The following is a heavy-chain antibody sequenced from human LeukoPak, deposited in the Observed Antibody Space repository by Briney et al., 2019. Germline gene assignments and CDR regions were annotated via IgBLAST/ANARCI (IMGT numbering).Heavy chain of an antibody. CDR2: ISYDGSNK. V-gene: IGHV3-30-3*01. CDR1: GFTFSSYA. Sequence: GGSLRLSCAASGFTFSSYAMHWVRQAPGKGLEWVAVISYDGSNKYYADSVKGRFTISRDNSKNTLYLQMNSLRAEDTAVYYCARDLTSGSLFDYWGQGTLVTV. D-gene: IGHD1-26*01. J-gene: IGHJ4*02. CDR3: ARDLTSGSLFDY.